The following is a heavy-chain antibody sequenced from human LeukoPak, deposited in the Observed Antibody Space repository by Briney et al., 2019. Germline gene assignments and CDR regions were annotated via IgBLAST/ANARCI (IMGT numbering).Heavy chain of an antibody. CDR2: INPNSGGT. CDR3: ARALVRYGGNVLPFDY. Sequence: ASVKVSCKASGYTFTGYYLHWVRQAPGQGLEWMGWINPNSGGTNYAQKFQGRVTMTRDTSISTAYMELSRLRSDDTAVYYCARALVRYGGNVLPFDYWGQGTLVTVSS. CDR1: GYTFTGYY. D-gene: IGHD4-23*01. V-gene: IGHV1-2*02. J-gene: IGHJ4*02.